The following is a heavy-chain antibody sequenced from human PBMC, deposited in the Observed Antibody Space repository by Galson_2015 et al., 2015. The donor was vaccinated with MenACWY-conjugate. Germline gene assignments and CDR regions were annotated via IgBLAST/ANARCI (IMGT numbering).Heavy chain of an antibody. CDR3: ARRGELWISDPLHY. Sequence: LRLSGAASGFTVTQNYMNWVRQAPGTGLEWVSVIYTIGITKYADSVTGRFTISRENSKNMLYLQMNSLRAEDTAVYYCARRGELWISDPLHYWGQGTLVIVSS. D-gene: IGHD1-7*01. CDR1: GFTVTQNY. J-gene: IGHJ4*02. CDR2: IYTIGIT. V-gene: IGHV3-53*01.